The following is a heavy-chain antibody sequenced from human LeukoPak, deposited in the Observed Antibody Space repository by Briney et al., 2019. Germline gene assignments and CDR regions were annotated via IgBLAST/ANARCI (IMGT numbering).Heavy chain of an antibody. Sequence: GSLRLSCAASGFVFSDYYMHWVRQPPGKGLEWIGEIYHSGSTNYNPSLTSRVTISVDKSKNQFSLKLTSVTAADTAVYYCAKSTYSSTYDYWGQGTLVTVSS. CDR2: IYHSGST. CDR3: AKSTYSSTYDY. J-gene: IGHJ4*02. CDR1: GFVFSDYY. D-gene: IGHD6-13*01. V-gene: IGHV4-34*01.